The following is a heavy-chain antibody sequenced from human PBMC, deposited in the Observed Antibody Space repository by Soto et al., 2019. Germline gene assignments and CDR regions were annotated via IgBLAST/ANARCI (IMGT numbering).Heavy chain of an antibody. D-gene: IGHD3-9*01. CDR3: ARRPQYYDVLTAYPIIDSFDIWGQGTMISVSSGMDV. J-gene: IGHJ6*02. Sequence: PSETLSLTSTVSGGSSRSGGYYWSWIRKHPGKGLEWIGYIYYSGSTYYNPSLKSRVTISVDTSKNQFSLKLSSVTAADTAVYYCARRPQYYDVLTAYPIIDSFDIWGQGTMISVSSGMDVWGQGTTVTVSS. CDR2: IYYSGST. V-gene: IGHV4-31*03. CDR1: GGSSRSGGYY.